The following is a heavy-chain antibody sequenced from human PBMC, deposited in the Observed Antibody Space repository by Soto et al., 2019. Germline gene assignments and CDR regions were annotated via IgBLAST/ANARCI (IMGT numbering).Heavy chain of an antibody. CDR1: GFTFSNAW. J-gene: IGHJ4*02. CDR3: TTDQIAVAGTQIWAY. V-gene: IGHV3-15*07. D-gene: IGHD6-19*01. Sequence: GGSLRLSCAASGFTFSNAWMNWVRQAPGKGLEWVGRIKSKTDGGTTDYAAPVKGRFTISRDDSKNTLYLQMNSLKTEDTAVYYCTTDQIAVAGTQIWAYWGQGTLVTVSS. CDR2: IKSKTDGGTT.